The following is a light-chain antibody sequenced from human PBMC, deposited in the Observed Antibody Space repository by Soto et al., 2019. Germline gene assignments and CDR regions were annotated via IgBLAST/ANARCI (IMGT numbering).Light chain of an antibody. CDR3: QQYGSSPPT. Sequence: IFLAQAPFTLSLSAVEITTLSCMASQSISRYLAWYQQKPGQGPRLLIYGASSRATGTPDRFSGSGSGTDFTLTINRLEPEDFALYYCQQYGSSPPTFGQGTKVDNK. J-gene: IGKJ1*01. V-gene: IGKV3-20*01. CDR1: QSISRY. CDR2: GAS.